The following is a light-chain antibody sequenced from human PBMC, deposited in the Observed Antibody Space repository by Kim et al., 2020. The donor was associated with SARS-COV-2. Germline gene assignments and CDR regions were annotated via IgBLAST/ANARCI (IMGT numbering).Light chain of an antibody. CDR2: EAS. J-gene: IGKJ4*01. CDR1: QDISSW. V-gene: IGKV1D-12*01. Sequence: SASVGDRFTITCRASQDISSWLGWYQQKPGKAPKVLIYEASNLQSGVPSRFSGSGSGTDFTLTINSLQPEDFATYYCQQTHSFPLTFGGGTKLEI. CDR3: QQTHSFPLT.